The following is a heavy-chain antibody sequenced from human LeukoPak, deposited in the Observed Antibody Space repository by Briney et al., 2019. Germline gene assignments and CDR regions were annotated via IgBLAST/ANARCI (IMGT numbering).Heavy chain of an antibody. V-gene: IGHV4-34*01. D-gene: IGHD3-3*01. CDR1: GGSFRGYY. Sequence: PSETLSLTCAVYGGSFRGYYWSWIRQPPGKGLEWIGEINHSGSTNYNPSLKSRVTISVDTSKNQFSLKLSSVTAADTAVYYCARAYDFWSGYRFDPWGQGTLVTVSS. CDR3: ARAYDFWSGYRFDP. CDR2: INHSGST. J-gene: IGHJ5*02.